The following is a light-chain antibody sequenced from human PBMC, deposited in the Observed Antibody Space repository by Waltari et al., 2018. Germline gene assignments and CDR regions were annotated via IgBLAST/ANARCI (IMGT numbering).Light chain of an antibody. Sequence: DIQITQSPSSLSASVGDRVTITCRASQSISSYLNWYQQKPGKAPKLLIYAASSLQSGVPSRFSGSGSGTDFTLTISSLQPEDFATYYCQQSYSTPLSTFGPGTKVDIK. CDR1: QSISSY. CDR3: QQSYSTPLST. J-gene: IGKJ3*01. V-gene: IGKV1-39*01. CDR2: AAS.